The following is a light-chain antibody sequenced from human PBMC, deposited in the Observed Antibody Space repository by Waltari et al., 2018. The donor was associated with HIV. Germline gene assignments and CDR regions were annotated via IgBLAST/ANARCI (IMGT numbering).Light chain of an antibody. CDR3: GTWDSSLSAYV. CDR1: ISNVGANY. J-gene: IGLJ1*01. CDR2: ENH. V-gene: IGLV1-51*02. Sequence: QSVMTQPPSVSAAPGQKVTISCSGAISNVGANYESSYQQVPGEAPKPLMYENHNRPSGIPHPFSGSKSGTSASLDSTGLQTGVEADYYCGTWDSSLSAYVFGTGTKVPVL.